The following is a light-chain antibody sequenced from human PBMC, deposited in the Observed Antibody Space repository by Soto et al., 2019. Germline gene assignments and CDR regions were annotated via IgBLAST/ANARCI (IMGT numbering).Light chain of an antibody. J-gene: IGKJ1*01. CDR3: QQYGTSPWT. CDR2: GAS. Sequence: EAVFTQSPCTLSLSPGERATLSCRASQSVSSSSLAWYQQRPGQAPRLLIYGASSRATGIPDRFSGSGSGTDFTLTISRLEPEDFAVYYCQQYGTSPWTFGQGTKVDIK. V-gene: IGKV3-20*01. CDR1: QSVSSSS.